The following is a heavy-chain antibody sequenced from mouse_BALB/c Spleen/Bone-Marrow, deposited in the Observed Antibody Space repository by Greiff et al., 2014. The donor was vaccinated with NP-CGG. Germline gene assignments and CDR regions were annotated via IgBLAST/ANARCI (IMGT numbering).Heavy chain of an antibody. CDR3: ARWGAYFDY. CDR2: IDPSDSET. V-gene: IGHV1-61*01. J-gene: IGHJ2*01. CDR1: GYTFTSYW. Sequence: VQLVESGAELVRPGTPVKLSCKASGYTFTSYWMNWVKQRPGRGLEWIGRIDPSDSETHYNQKFKDKATLTVDKSSSTAYIQLSSLTSEDSAVYYCARWGAYFDYWGQGTTLTVPS.